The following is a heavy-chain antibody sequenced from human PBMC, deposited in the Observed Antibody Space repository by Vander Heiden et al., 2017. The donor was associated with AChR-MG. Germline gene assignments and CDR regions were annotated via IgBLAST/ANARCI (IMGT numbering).Heavy chain of an antibody. CDR3: ARREVSSILWWTKPGRAFDI. CDR1: GGSISSSSYY. Sequence: QLQLQESGPGLVKPSETLSPTCTVSGGSISSSSYYWGWIRQPPGKGLEWIGSRVTISVDTSKNQFSLKLSSVTAADTAVYYCARREVSSILWWTKPGRAFDIWGQGTMVTVSS. J-gene: IGHJ3*02. D-gene: IGHD2-21*01. V-gene: IGHV4-39*01.